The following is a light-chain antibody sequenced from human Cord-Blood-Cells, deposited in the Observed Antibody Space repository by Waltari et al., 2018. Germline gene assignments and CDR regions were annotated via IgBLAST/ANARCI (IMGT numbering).Light chain of an antibody. Sequence: QSALTQPPSAPGSPGQSVTISCTGTSSDVGGYHYVSWYQQQPGKAPQLMIYEVSKRPSGVPDRFSGSKSGNTASLTVSGLQAEDEADYYCSSYAGSNNYVFGTGTKVTVL. CDR2: EVS. CDR3: SSYAGSNNYV. CDR1: SSDVGGYHY. J-gene: IGLJ1*01. V-gene: IGLV2-8*01.